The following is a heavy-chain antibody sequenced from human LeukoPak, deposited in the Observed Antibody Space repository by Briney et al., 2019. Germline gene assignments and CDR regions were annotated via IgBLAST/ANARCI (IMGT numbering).Heavy chain of an antibody. CDR1: GGSFSGHS. CDR3: ARGTTPGNSGYGGALDAFDI. D-gene: IGHD5-12*01. J-gene: IGHJ3*02. CDR2: INHSGTI. Sequence: SETLSLTCAVYGGSFSGHSWSWVRQSPGKGLEWIGEINHSGTIKYNPSLTSRITMSLDTSKNQFSLNLNSVTAADTAIYYGARGTTPGNSGYGGALDAFDIWGQGTKVTVSS. V-gene: IGHV4-34*01.